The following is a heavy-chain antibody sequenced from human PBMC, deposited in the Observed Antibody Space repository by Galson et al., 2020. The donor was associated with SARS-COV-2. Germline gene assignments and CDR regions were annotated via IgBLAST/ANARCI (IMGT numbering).Heavy chain of an antibody. Sequence: SESLSLTCAVYGGSFSGHYWSWTRQSPGKGLEWIGEITQSGSGNFNPTPKSRVTISADTSKNQFSLELRSVTAADTAVYYCARGLFQTTMVIVVFTSGSFYFDSWGQGTLVSVSS. CDR2: ITQSGSG. V-gene: IGHV4-34*01. CDR1: GGSFSGHY. J-gene: IGHJ4*02. D-gene: IGHD3-22*01. CDR3: ARGLFQTTMVIVVFTSGSFYFDS.